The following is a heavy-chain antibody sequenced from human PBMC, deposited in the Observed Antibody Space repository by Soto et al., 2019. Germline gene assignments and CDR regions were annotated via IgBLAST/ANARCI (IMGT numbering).Heavy chain of an antibody. CDR1: ADSISSLSYY. J-gene: IGHJ5*02. Sequence: QLRESGPGLVKPSETLSLTCSVSADSISSLSYYWGWIRQPPGKGLEWIGSIHYSGTTYYNPSVNSGVTISMEMAKNRFSLWLSSVSAADTAVYYCGAQTFFDTTGSYISRSRFDPWGRATLVTVSS. CDR3: GAQTFFDTTGSYISRSRFDP. CDR2: IHYSGTT. V-gene: IGHV4-39*01. D-gene: IGHD3-10*01.